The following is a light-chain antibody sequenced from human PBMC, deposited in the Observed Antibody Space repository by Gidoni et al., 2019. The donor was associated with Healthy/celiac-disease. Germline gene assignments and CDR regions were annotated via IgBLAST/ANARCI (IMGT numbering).Light chain of an antibody. V-gene: IGKV3-20*01. J-gene: IGKJ2*01. CDR3: RQYGSS. CDR2: GAS. CDR1: QSVSSSY. Sequence: ILLTQSPGTLSLSPGERATLSCRASQSVSSSYLAWYQQKPGQAPRLLIYGASSRATGIPDRFSGSESGTDFTLTISRLGPEDFAVYYCRQYGSSFGQGTKLEIK.